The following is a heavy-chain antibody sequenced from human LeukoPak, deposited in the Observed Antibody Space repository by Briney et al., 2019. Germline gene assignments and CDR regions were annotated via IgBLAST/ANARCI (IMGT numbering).Heavy chain of an antibody. CDR3: ARGPLLWFGDPFDY. CDR2: IKQDGSEK. V-gene: IGHV3-7*03. CDR1: GFTFSSYW. D-gene: IGHD3-10*01. J-gene: IGHJ4*02. Sequence: GGSLRLSCAASGFTFSSYWMSWVRQAPGKGLEWVANIKQDGSEKYYVDSVKGRFTISRDNAKNSLYLQMNSLRAEDTAVYYCARGPLLWFGDPFDYWGQGTLVTVSS.